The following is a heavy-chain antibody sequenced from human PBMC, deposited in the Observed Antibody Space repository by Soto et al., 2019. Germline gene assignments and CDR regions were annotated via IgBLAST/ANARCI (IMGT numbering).Heavy chain of an antibody. CDR1: GYTFTGYY. D-gene: IGHD6-13*01. J-gene: IGHJ5*02. V-gene: IGHV1-2*02. CDR3: AREKLVAHNWFDP. Sequence: ASVKVSCKASGYTFTGYYMHWVRQAPGQGLEWMGWINPNSGGTNYAQKFQGRVTMTRDTSISTAYMELSRLRSDDTAVYYCAREKLVAHNWFDPWGQGTLVTVYS. CDR2: INPNSGGT.